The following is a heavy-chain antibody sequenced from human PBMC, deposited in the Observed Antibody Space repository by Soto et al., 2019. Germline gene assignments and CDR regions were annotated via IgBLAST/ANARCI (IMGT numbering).Heavy chain of an antibody. CDR2: IYYSGST. CDR1: GGSISSGSYY. D-gene: IGHD3-10*01. Sequence: PSETLSLTCPVSGGSISSGSYYWGWIRQPPGKGLEWIGGIYYSGSTYYNPSLKSRVTISVDTSKNQFSLKLSSVTAADTSVYYCARRDYYGSGTFDYWGQGTLVTVSS. V-gene: IGHV4-39*01. J-gene: IGHJ4*02. CDR3: ARRDYYGSGTFDY.